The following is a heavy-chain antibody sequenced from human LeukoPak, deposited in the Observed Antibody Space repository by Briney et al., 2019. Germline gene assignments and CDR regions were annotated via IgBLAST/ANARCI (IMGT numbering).Heavy chain of an antibody. J-gene: IGHJ4*02. CDR1: GFTFSSYE. V-gene: IGHV3-48*03. D-gene: IGHD3-22*01. CDR3: ASSMIVVVRKGYFDY. CDR2: ISSSGSTI. Sequence: PGGSLRLSCAASGFTFSSYEMNWVRQAPGKGLEWVSYISSSGSTIYYADSVKGRFTISRDNARNSLYLQMNSLRAEDTAVYYRASSMIVVVRKGYFDYWGQGTLVTVSS.